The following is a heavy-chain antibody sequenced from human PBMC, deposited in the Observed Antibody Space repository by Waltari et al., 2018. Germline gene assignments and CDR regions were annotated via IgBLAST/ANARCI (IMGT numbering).Heavy chain of an antibody. D-gene: IGHD3-3*01. Sequence: EVQLVESGGGLVQPGGSLRLSCAASGFTFSSYAMSWVRQAPGKGLEWVSAISGRGGSTYYAGSVKGRFTISRDNSKNTLYLQMNSLRAEDTAVYYCAKERRRPVSRFLEWSSHLGYGMDVWGQGITVTVSS. J-gene: IGHJ6*02. CDR3: AKERRRPVSRFLEWSSHLGYGMDV. CDR1: GFTFSSYA. CDR2: ISGRGGST. V-gene: IGHV3-23*04.